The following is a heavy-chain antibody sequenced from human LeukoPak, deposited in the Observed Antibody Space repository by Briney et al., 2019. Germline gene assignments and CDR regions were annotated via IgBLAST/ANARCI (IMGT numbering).Heavy chain of an antibody. V-gene: IGHV4-59*01. CDR1: GGSISSYY. CDR3: ARDNYYDSSGYYYPFDY. Sequence: PSETLSLTCTVSGGSISSYYWSWIRQPPGKGLEWIGYIYYSGSTNYNPSLKSRATISVDTSKNQFSLKLSSVTAADTAVYYCARDNYYDSSGYYYPFDYWGQGTLVTVSS. D-gene: IGHD3-22*01. J-gene: IGHJ4*02. CDR2: IYYSGST.